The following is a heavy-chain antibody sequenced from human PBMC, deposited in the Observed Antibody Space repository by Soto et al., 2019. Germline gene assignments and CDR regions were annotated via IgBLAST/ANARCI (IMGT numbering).Heavy chain of an antibody. CDR3: ARGRGDIVVVPAAIGWFDP. V-gene: IGHV1-8*01. D-gene: IGHD2-2*02. Sequence: QVQLVQSGAEVKKPGASVKVSCKASGYTFTSYDINWVRQATGQGLEWMGWMNPNSGNTGYAQKFQGRVTMTRNTSISTAYMELSSLRSEDRAVYYCARGRGDIVVVPAAIGWFDPWGQGTLVTVSS. J-gene: IGHJ5*02. CDR2: MNPNSGNT. CDR1: GYTFTSYD.